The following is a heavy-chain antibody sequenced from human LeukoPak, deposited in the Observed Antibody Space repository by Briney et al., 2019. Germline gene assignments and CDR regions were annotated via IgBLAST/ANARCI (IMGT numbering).Heavy chain of an antibody. CDR1: GFTFSSYG. CDR2: ISGSGGST. Sequence: GGTLRLSCAASGFTFSSYGMSWVRQAPGKGLEWVSAISGSGGSTYYADSVKGRFTISRDNSKNTLYLQMNSLRAEDTAVYYCAKDRELRYFDWSYYFDYWGQGTLVTVSS. D-gene: IGHD3-9*01. CDR3: AKDRELRYFDWSYYFDY. V-gene: IGHV3-23*01. J-gene: IGHJ4*02.